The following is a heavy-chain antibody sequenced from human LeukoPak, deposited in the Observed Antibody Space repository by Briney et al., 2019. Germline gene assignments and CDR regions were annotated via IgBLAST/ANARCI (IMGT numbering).Heavy chain of an antibody. D-gene: IGHD3-22*01. J-gene: IGHJ4*02. V-gene: IGHV3-48*03. CDR3: ARETDSSLFDY. CDR1: GFTFSNFE. CDR2: ITTTDRTT. Sequence: PGGSLRLSCSVSGFTFSNFEMNWVRQAPGKGLEWVSYITTTDRTTYYADSVKGRFTISRDNAKNSLYLQMNSLRAEDTAVYYCARETDSSLFDYWGQGTLVTVSS.